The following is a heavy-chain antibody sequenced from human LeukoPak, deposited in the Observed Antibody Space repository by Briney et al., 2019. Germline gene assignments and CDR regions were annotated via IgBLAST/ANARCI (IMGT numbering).Heavy chain of an antibody. D-gene: IGHD1-26*01. J-gene: IGHJ4*02. CDR2: IYYSRST. Sequence: SETLSLTCTVSGGSISSYYWSWIRQPPGKGLEWIGSIYYSRSTYYSPSLKSRVTISVDTSKNQFSLKLSSVTAADTAVYYCARQDSEVSYSGSYFDYWGQGTLVTVSS. V-gene: IGHV4-59*08. CDR3: ARQDSEVSYSGSYFDY. CDR1: GGSISSYY.